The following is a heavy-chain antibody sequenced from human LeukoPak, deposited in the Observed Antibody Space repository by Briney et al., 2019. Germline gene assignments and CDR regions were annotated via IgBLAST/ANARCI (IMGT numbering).Heavy chain of an antibody. Sequence: SETLSLTCTVSGGSISSHYWSWIRQPPGKGLEWIGYIYYSGSTNYNPSLKSRATISVDTSKNHFSLRLSSMSAADTALYYCARVGGTTTRYFDYWGQGTLVTVSS. V-gene: IGHV4-59*11. CDR2: IYYSGST. CDR3: ARVGGTTTRYFDY. D-gene: IGHD1-1*01. J-gene: IGHJ4*02. CDR1: GGSISSHY.